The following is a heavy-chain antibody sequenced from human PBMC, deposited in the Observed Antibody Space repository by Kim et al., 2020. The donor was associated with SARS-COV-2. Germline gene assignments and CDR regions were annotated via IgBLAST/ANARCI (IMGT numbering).Heavy chain of an antibody. V-gene: IGHV4-59*01. CDR1: GGSISSYY. CDR2: IYYSGST. D-gene: IGHD6-13*01. Sequence: SETLSLTCTVSGGSISSYYWSWIQQPPGKGLEWIGYIYYSGSTNYNPSLKSRVTISVDTSKNQFSLKLSSVTAADTAVYYCASSGYSSSWPFDYWGQGTLVTVSS. CDR3: ASSGYSSSWPFDY. J-gene: IGHJ4*02.